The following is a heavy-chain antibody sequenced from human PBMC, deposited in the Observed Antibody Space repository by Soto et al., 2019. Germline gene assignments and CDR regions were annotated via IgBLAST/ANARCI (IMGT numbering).Heavy chain of an antibody. V-gene: IGHV4-59*01. J-gene: IGHJ6*03. CDR3: ASNPRGYSGYAPYYYMDV. Sequence: PSETLSLTYTVSGGSISSYYWSWIRQPPGKGLEWIGYIYYSGSTNYNPSLKSRVTISVDTSKNQFSLKLSSVTAADTAVYYCASNPRGYSGYAPYYYMDVWGKGTTVTVSS. D-gene: IGHD5-12*01. CDR2: IYYSGST. CDR1: GGSISSYY.